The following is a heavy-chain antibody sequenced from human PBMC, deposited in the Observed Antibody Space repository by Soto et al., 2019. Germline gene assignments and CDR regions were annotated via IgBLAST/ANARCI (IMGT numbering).Heavy chain of an antibody. CDR3: ARVSVPAASPDYYGMDV. Sequence: ASVKVSCKASGYTFTSYGISWVRQAPGQGLEWMGWISAYNGNTNYAQKLQGRVTMTTDTSTSTAYMELRSLRSDDTAVYYCARVSVPAASPDYYGMDVWGQGTTVTVSS. D-gene: IGHD2-2*01. CDR2: ISAYNGNT. J-gene: IGHJ6*02. CDR1: GYTFTSYG. V-gene: IGHV1-18*01.